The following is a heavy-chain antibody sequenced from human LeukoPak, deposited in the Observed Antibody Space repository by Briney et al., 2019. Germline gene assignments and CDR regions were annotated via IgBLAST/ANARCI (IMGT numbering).Heavy chain of an antibody. D-gene: IGHD3-22*01. V-gene: IGHV3-74*01. CDR2: INSDGTDI. Sequence: PGGSLRLSYAASGFTFSSYWMHWVRQAPGKGLEWVARINSDGTDISYGDSVKGRFTISRDNAKNTLYLQMNSLRVEDTAVYYCARVGYYDSSNYYAYFQHWGQGTLVTVSS. J-gene: IGHJ1*01. CDR1: GFTFSSYW. CDR3: ARVGYYDSSNYYAYFQH.